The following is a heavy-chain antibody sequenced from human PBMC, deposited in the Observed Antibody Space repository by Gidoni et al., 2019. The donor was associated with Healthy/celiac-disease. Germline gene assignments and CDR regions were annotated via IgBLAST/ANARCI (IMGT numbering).Heavy chain of an antibody. J-gene: IGHJ4*02. CDR2: ISYDGSNK. CDR3: ARDLYSSSSEVDY. Sequence: QVQLVESGGGVVQPGRSLRLACAASGFTFSSYAMHWVRQAPGKGLEWVAVISYDGSNKYYADSVKGRFPISRDNSKNTLYLQMNSLRAEDTAVYYCARDLYSSSSEVDYWGQGTLVTVSS. D-gene: IGHD6-6*01. V-gene: IGHV3-30*01. CDR1: GFTFSSYA.